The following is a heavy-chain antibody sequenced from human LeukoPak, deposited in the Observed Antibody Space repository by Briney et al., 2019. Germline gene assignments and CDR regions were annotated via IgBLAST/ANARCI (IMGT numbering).Heavy chain of an antibody. D-gene: IGHD3-22*01. CDR1: GYTFTGYY. V-gene: IGHV1-2*06. Sequence: ASVKVSCKASGYTFTGYYMHWVRQAPGQGLEWMGRINPNSGGTNYAQKFQDRVTMTRDTSISTAYMELSRLRSDDTAVYYCASHYYDSSGQHDDWGQGTLVTVSS. CDR2: INPNSGGT. J-gene: IGHJ4*02. CDR3: ASHYYDSSGQHDD.